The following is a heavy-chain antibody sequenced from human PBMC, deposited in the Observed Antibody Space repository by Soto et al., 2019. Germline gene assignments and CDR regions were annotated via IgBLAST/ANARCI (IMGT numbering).Heavy chain of an antibody. D-gene: IGHD6-6*01. Sequence: QVQLVQSGAEVKKPGSSVKVSCKASGGTFSSYAISWVRQAPGQGLEWMGGIIPIFGTANYAQKFQGRVTITADESTSTAYMERSSLRSEDTAVYYCASSGGGSSLHYFDYWGQGTLVTVSS. V-gene: IGHV1-69*12. J-gene: IGHJ4*02. CDR3: ASSGGGSSLHYFDY. CDR2: IIPIFGTA. CDR1: GGTFSSYA.